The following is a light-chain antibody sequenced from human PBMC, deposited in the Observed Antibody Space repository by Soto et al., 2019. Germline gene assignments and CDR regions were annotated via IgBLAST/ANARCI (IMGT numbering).Light chain of an antibody. Sequence: QSVLTQPASVSGSPGQSITISCTGTTSDVGAYNSVSWYQQHPGKAPKLMIYDVSYRPSGVSDRFSGSKSGDTASLTISGLQAEDEADYYCSTHTSTLVPFGGGTKLTVL. J-gene: IGLJ2*01. CDR3: STHTSTLVP. CDR2: DVS. V-gene: IGLV2-14*03. CDR1: TSDVGAYNS.